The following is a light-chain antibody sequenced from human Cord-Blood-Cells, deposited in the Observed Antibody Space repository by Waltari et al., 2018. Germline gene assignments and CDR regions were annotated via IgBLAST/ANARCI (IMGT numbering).Light chain of an antibody. J-gene: IGLJ2*01. Sequence: QSALTQPASVSGSPGQSITISCTGTSSDGGSYNLVSWYQQHPGKAPKRMIYEGSKRPSGVSNRFSGSKSGTTASLTICGLQAEDEADYYCCSYAGSSTVVFGGGTKLTVL. V-gene: IGLV2-23*01. CDR1: SSDGGSYNL. CDR2: EGS. CDR3: CSYAGSSTVV.